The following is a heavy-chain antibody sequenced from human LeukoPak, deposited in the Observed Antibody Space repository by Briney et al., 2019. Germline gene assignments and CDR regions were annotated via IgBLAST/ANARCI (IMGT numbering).Heavy chain of an antibody. CDR3: ARGAYGYK. V-gene: IGHV1-18*01. CDR2: ISTQSGNT. Sequence: GASVKVSCEASGYTLTSYGINWMRQAPGQGLEWMGWISTQSGNTNYAQKVQGRLTLTTDRSTNTAYMELRSLRSDDTAVYYCARGAYGYKWGQGTMVTVS. CDR1: GYTLTSYG. J-gene: IGHJ4*02. D-gene: IGHD5-18*01.